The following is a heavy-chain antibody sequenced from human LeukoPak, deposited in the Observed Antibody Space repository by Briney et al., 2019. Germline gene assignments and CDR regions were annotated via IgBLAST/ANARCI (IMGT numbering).Heavy chain of an antibody. CDR3: ARSNDFHI. V-gene: IGHV4-4*08. J-gene: IGHJ3*02. CDR2: IYSSETT. Sequence: SETLSLTCTVSGGSITGYLWSWIRQPPGKGLAWIGYIYSSETTNYKPSLLSRVTISADTSKNQSSLKHTSVTAANTAIYYCARSNDFHIWGQGTMVTVSS. CDR1: GGSITGYL.